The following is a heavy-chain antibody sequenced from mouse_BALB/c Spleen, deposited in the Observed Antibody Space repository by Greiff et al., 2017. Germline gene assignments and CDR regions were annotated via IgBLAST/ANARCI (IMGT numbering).Heavy chain of an antibody. CDR1: GFTFTDYY. CDR3: ARDMTVDY. V-gene: IGHV7-3*02. D-gene: IGHD1-1*01. Sequence: EVKLMESGGGLVQPGGSLRLSCATSGFTFTDYYMSWVRQPPGKALEWLGFIRNKANGYTTEYSASVKGRFTISRDNSQSILYLQMNTLRAEDSATYYCARDMTVDYWGQGTTLTVSS. J-gene: IGHJ2*01. CDR2: IRNKANGYTT.